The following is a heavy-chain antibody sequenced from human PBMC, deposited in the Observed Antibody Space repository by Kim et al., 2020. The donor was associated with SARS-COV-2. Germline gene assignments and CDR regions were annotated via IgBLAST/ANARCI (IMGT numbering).Heavy chain of an antibody. Sequence: GGSLRLSCAASGFTVSSHYMSWVRQAPGRGLEWVSVIYSGGSGGSTYYADSVKGRFTISRDNSKNTIYLQMNSLRAEDTAVYYCARNDYGDSLFYYWGQGTLVTVSS. D-gene: IGHD4-17*01. CDR1: GFTVSSHY. V-gene: IGHV3-53*01. J-gene: IGHJ4*02. CDR3: ARNDYGDSLFYY. CDR2: IYSGGSGGST.